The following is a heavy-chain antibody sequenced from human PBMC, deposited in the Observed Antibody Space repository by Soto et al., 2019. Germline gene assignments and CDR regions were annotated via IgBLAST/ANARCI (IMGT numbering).Heavy chain of an antibody. CDR2: INAGNGNT. CDR3: ARERVIAARGWVVP. CDR1: GYTFTSYA. Sequence: GASVKVSGKASGYTFTSYAMPWVRPAPGQRLEWMVCINAGNGNTKYSQKFQGRVTITRDTSASTAYMELSSLRSEDTAVYYCARERVIAARGWVVPWGQGTLVTVSS. J-gene: IGHJ5*02. D-gene: IGHD6-6*01. V-gene: IGHV1-3*01.